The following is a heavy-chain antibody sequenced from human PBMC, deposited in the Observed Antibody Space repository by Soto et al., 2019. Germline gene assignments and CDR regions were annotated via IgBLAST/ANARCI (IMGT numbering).Heavy chain of an antibody. J-gene: IGHJ5*02. V-gene: IGHV4-34*01. CDR3: AGGGDGSGNWFDP. Sequence: QVQLQQWGAGLLKPSETLSLTCAVYDGSLSGYFWSWIRQPPGKGLAWIGEINHSGTTNYNPSLKSRVTISADTSRHQFSLKVNSMTASDTAVYYCAGGGDGSGNWFDPWGQGTLVTVSS. D-gene: IGHD3-10*01. CDR2: INHSGTT. CDR1: DGSLSGYF.